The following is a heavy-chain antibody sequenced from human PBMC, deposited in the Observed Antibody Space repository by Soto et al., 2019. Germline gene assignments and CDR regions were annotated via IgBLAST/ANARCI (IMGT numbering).Heavy chain of an antibody. J-gene: IGHJ6*02. D-gene: IGHD7-27*01. Sequence: SETLSLTCTVSGGSFSSNNFYWSWIRQFPGKGLEGIGYIYHTGTTYYSPSFESRVTISLDTSNNQFSLRLASVTAADTATYYCLKDPGPPRNYFYGMAVWGQGTTVTVSS. CDR1: GGSFSSNNFY. V-gene: IGHV4-31*03. CDR3: LKDPGPPRNYFYGMAV. CDR2: IYHTGTT.